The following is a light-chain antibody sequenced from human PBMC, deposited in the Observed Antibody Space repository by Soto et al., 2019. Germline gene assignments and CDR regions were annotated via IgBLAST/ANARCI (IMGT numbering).Light chain of an antibody. CDR1: SSDVGSYNR. CDR3: SSYTSSSTYV. Sequence: QSALTQPPSVSGSPGQSVTISCTGTSSDVGSYNRVSWYQQSPGTAPKLMIYEVSNRPSGVPARFSGSKSGNTASLTISGLQAEEEADYYCSSYTSSSTYVFGTGTKLTVL. V-gene: IGLV2-18*02. J-gene: IGLJ1*01. CDR2: EVS.